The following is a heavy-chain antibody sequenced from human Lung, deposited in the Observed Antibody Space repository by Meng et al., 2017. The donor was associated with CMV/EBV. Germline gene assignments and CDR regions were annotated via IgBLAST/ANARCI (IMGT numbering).Heavy chain of an antibody. D-gene: IGHD3-16*02. CDR2: IYYIGST. J-gene: IGHJ4*02. Sequence: GSLRLSCTVSGGSISSSSYYRGWIRQPPGKGLEWIGGIYYIGSTYYNPSLKSRVTISVDTSKNQFSLKLSSVTAADTAVDYCARYLNTFGGVIVSDYWGQGTLVTVSS. V-gene: IGHV4-39*07. CDR3: ARYLNTFGGVIVSDY. CDR1: GGSISSSSYY.